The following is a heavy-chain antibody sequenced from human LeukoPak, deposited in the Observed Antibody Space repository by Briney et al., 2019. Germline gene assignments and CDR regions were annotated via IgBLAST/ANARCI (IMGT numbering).Heavy chain of an antibody. Sequence: PGRSLRLSCAASGFTFSTYGMHWVRQAPGKGLEWVAVISYDGSNKYYADSVKGRFTISRDNSKNTLYLQVSSLRPEDTAVYYCAKVETGPTRGYYFDYWGQGTLVTVSS. CDR3: AKVETGPTRGYYFDY. CDR2: ISYDGSNK. CDR1: GFTFSTYG. J-gene: IGHJ4*02. D-gene: IGHD3-9*01. V-gene: IGHV3-30*18.